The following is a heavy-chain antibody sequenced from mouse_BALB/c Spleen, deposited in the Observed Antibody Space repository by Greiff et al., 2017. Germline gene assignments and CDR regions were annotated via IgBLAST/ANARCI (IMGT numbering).Heavy chain of an antibody. D-gene: IGHD2-3*01. Sequence: VQLQQSGPELVKPGASVKMSCKASGYTFTSYYIHWVKQRPGQGLEWIGWIYPGDGSTKYNEKFKGKTTLTADKSSSTAYMLLSSLTSEDSAIYSCAWGGYYVGSFDYWGQGTTLTVSS. V-gene: IGHV1S56*01. CDR1: GYTFTSYY. J-gene: IGHJ2*01. CDR2: IYPGDGST. CDR3: AWGGYYVGSFDY.